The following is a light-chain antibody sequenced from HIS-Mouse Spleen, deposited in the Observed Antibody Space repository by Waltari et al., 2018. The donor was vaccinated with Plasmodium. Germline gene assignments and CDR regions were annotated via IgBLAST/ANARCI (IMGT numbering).Light chain of an antibody. Sequence: SYQPNQPPLVAAPPGPTTRTTSCGDALQKQYAYWYQQKPGQAPVLVIYEDSERPSGIPERFSGSSSGTTVTLTISGVQAEDEADYYCQSADSSGTYRVFGGGTKLTVL. CDR3: QSADSSGTYRV. V-gene: IGLV3-25*03. J-gene: IGLJ2*01. CDR2: EDS. CDR1: ALQKQY.